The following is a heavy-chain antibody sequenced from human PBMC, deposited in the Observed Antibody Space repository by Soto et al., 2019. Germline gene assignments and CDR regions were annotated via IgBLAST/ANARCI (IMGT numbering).Heavy chain of an antibody. D-gene: IGHD3-9*01. CDR3: AKDLVFRSNPTQYYFDY. J-gene: IGHJ4*02. CDR2: ISYDGSNK. V-gene: IGHV3-30*18. CDR1: GFTFSSYG. Sequence: HPGGSLRLSCAASGFTFSSYGMHWVRQAPGKGLEWVAVISYDGSNKYYADSVKGRFTISRDNSKNTLYLQMNSLRAEDTAVYYCAKDLVFRSNPTQYYFDYWGQGTLVTVSS.